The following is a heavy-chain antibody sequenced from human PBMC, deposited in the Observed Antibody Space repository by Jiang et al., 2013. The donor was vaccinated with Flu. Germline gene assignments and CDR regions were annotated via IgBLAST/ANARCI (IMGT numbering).Heavy chain of an antibody. CDR1: GHTFTSYY. J-gene: IGHJ4*02. D-gene: IGHD3-10*01. V-gene: IGHV1-46*01. Sequence: GAEVKKPGASVKVSCKASGHTFTSYYMHWVRQAPGQGLEWMGIINPSGASTSYAQKFQGRVTMTRDTSTSTVYMELSSLRSEDTAVYYCASSRYGGSGTYYPNDYWGQGTLVTVSS. CDR2: INPSGAST. CDR3: ASSRYGGSGTYYPNDY.